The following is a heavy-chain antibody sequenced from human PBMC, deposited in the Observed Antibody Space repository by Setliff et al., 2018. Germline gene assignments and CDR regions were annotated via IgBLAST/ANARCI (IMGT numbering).Heavy chain of an antibody. D-gene: IGHD3-22*01. CDR1: GFTFSTYA. CDR3: AKTAHHDENSGYYYDPYFYYMDV. V-gene: IGHV3-23*01. Sequence: GGSLRLSCAASGFTFSTYAMSWVRQAPGKGLEWVSSISDSSGSTYYADAGKRRLTISRDNSKNTLYLQMNILRADDTAVYYCAKTAHHDENSGYYYDPYFYYMDVWGKGTTVTVSS. J-gene: IGHJ6*03. CDR2: ISDSSGST.